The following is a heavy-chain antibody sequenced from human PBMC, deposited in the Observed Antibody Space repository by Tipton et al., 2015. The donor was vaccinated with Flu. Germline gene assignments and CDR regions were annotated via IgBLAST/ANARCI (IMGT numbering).Heavy chain of an antibody. Sequence: QVQLVQSGAEVKKPGASVKVSCKASGYTFTSYYMHWVCQASGQGLEWMGIINPSGGSTSYAQKFQGRVPMTRDTSTSTVYMELSCRRSEDTAVYYFAEGGSWLRVTYNWFDPWGQGTLVTVSS. CDR2: INPSGGST. D-gene: IGHD2-15*01. V-gene: IGHV1-46*01. CDR1: GYTFTSYY. CDR3: AEGGSWLRVTYNWFDP. J-gene: IGHJ5*02.